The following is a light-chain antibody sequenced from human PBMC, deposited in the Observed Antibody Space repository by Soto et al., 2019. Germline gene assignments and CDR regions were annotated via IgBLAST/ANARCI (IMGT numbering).Light chain of an antibody. J-gene: IGKJ4*01. CDR2: GAS. V-gene: IGKV3-20*01. CDR3: QQYGRSPLT. CDR1: QSVSSSY. Sequence: EIVLTQSPGTLSLSPGERATLSCRASQSVSSSYLAWYQQKPGQAPRLLIYGASSRATGIPDRFSGSGSGTDFTLTISRLEPEDFAVYHCQQYGRSPLTFGGGTKVDIK.